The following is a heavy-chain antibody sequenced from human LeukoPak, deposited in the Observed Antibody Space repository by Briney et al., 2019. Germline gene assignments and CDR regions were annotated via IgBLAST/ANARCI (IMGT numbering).Heavy chain of an antibody. V-gene: IGHV3-21*01. D-gene: IGHD3-22*01. CDR1: GFTFSSYS. Sequence: PGGSLRLSCAASGFTFSSYSMNWVRQAPGKGLEWVSSISSSSSYIYYADSVKGRFTISRDNAKNSLYLQMNSLRAEDTAVYYCAREYHYDSSGTNFDYWGQGTLVTVSS. J-gene: IGHJ4*02. CDR3: AREYHYDSSGTNFDY. CDR2: ISSSSSYI.